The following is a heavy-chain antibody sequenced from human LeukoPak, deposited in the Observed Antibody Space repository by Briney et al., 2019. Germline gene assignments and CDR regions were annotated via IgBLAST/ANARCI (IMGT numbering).Heavy chain of an antibody. Sequence: PGGSLRLSCAASGFTFSSYAMSWVRQAPGKGLEWVSAISGSGGSTYYADSVKGRFTISRDNSKNTLYLQMNSLRAEDTALYYCARDTTAAGLYYFDYWGQGTLVTVSS. CDR1: GFTFSSYA. D-gene: IGHD6-13*01. CDR2: ISGSGGST. J-gene: IGHJ4*02. V-gene: IGHV3-23*01. CDR3: ARDTTAAGLYYFDY.